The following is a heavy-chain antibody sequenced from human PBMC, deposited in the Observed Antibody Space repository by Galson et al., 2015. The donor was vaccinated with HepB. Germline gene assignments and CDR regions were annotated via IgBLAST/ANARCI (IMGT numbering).Heavy chain of an antibody. CDR1: GFTFSHYA. CDR2: VSYDGSYT. V-gene: IGHV3-30-3*01. CDR3: ARVRGLVIAAALDF. D-gene: IGHD6-13*01. Sequence: LRLSCAASGFTFSHYAMHWVRQAPGKGLEWVAVVSYDGSYTSHADSVKGRFTVSRDNSKNTLYLQMNSLRSEDTAVYYCARVRGLVIAAALDFWGQGTLATVSS. J-gene: IGHJ4*02.